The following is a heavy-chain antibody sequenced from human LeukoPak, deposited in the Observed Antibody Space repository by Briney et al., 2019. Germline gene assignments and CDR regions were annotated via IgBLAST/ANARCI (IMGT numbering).Heavy chain of an antibody. Sequence: SQTLSLTCTVSGGSISSGDYYWSWIRQPPGKGLEWIGYIYYSGSTYYNPSLKSRVTISVDTSMNQFSLKLSSVTAADTAVYYCARSEWELRDFDYWGQGTLVTVSS. J-gene: IGHJ4*02. CDR2: IYYSGST. V-gene: IGHV4-30-4*01. CDR1: GGSISSGDYY. D-gene: IGHD1-26*01. CDR3: ARSEWELRDFDY.